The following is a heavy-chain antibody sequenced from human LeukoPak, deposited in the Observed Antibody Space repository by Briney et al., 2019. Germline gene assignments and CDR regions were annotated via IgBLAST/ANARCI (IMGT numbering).Heavy chain of an antibody. CDR2: IIPILGIA. Sequence: ASVTVSCTGSLGTFSRYATSWGGQAPGQGLGWMGRIIPILGIANYAQKFQGTVTITAEKSTSTPYMELSSLRSEDTAVYYCARDPDSSGYYGYSWGQGTLVTVSS. CDR1: LGTFSRYA. J-gene: IGHJ4*02. D-gene: IGHD3-22*01. V-gene: IGHV1-69*04. CDR3: ARDPDSSGYYGYS.